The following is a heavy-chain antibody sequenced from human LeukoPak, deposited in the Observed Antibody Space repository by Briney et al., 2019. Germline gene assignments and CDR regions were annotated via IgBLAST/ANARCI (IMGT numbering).Heavy chain of an antibody. D-gene: IGHD1-26*01. CDR3: ARDPSGSYVFDY. CDR1: GGSISSYY. Sequence: SETLSLTCTVSGGSISSYYWSWIRQPPGKGLEWIGYIYYSGSTNYNPSLKSRVTISVDTSKNQFSLKLSSVTAADTAVYYCARDPSGSYVFDYWGQGTPVTVSS. V-gene: IGHV4-59*01. J-gene: IGHJ4*02. CDR2: IYYSGST.